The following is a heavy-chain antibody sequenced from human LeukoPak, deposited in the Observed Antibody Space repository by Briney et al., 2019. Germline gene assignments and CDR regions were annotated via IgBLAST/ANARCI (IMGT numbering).Heavy chain of an antibody. CDR2: ISGSGGST. J-gene: IGHJ4*02. CDR1: GFTFSSYA. Sequence: PGGSLRLFCAASGFTFSSYAMSWVRQAPGKGLEWVSAISGSGGSTYYADSVKGRFTISRDNSKDTLSLQMNILRGEDTAGYCCVRDYLNHEDLFDYWGQGTLVTVSS. V-gene: IGHV3-23*01. CDR3: VRDYLNHEDLFDY. D-gene: IGHD1-14*01.